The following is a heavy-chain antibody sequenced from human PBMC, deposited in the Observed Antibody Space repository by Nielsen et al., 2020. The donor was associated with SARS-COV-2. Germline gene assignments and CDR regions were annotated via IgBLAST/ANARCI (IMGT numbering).Heavy chain of an antibody. V-gene: IGHV3-9*01. D-gene: IGHD6-19*01. CDR2: ISWNSGSI. J-gene: IGHJ5*02. CDR3: AKDIEQWLLVDGYRRFDP. CDR1: GFTFDDYA. Sequence: SLKISCAASGFTFDDYAMHWVRQAPGKGLEWVSGISWNSGSIGYADSVKGRFTISRDNAKNSLYLQMISLRAEDTALYYCAKDIEQWLLVDGYRRFDPWGQGTLVTVSS.